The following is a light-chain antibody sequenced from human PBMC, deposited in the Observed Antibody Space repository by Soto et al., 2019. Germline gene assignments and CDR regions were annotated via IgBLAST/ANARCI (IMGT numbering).Light chain of an antibody. V-gene: IGKV1-12*01. Sequence: DIQMTQTPSSVSASVGDTVTITCRASQVISSQLAWYQQKPGTAPKFLIYAASILQGGVPSRFSGSGYGTDFPLTLSSLQTADFATYHRHHARCSPPPLGGGTKVEIK. CDR2: AAS. J-gene: IGKJ4*01. CDR3: HHARCSPPP. CDR1: QVISSQ.